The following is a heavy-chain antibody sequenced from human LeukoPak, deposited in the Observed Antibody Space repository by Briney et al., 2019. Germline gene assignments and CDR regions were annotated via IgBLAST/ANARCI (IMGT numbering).Heavy chain of an antibody. CDR2: ISSSGSTI. V-gene: IGHV3-48*03. Sequence: GGSLRLSCAASGFTFSSYEMNWVRQAPGKGLEWVSYISSSGSTIYYADSVKGRFTISRDNAKNSLYLQMNSLRAEDTAVYYCARDLIHMVRGVIITGREEAFDYWGQGTLVTVSS. CDR3: ARDLIHMVRGVIITGREEAFDY. CDR1: GFTFSSYE. J-gene: IGHJ4*02. D-gene: IGHD3-10*01.